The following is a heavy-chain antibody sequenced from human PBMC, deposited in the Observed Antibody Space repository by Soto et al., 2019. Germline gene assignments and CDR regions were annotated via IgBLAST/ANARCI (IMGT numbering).Heavy chain of an antibody. J-gene: IGHJ5*02. V-gene: IGHV1-58*02. CDR3: AASRSGRGYSYGYRVDRWFDP. CDR2: IVVGSGNT. CDR1: GFTFTSSA. D-gene: IGHD5-18*01. Sequence: GASVKVSCKASGFTFTSSAMQWVRQASGQRLEWIGWIVVGSGNTNYAQKFQERVTITRDMSTSTAYMELSSLRSEDTAVYYCAASRSGRGYSYGYRVDRWFDPWGQGTLVTVSS.